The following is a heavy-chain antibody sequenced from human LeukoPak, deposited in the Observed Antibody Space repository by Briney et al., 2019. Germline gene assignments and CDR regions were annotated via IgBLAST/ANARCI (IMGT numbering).Heavy chain of an antibody. CDR3: ARRSPEISGPIDY. Sequence: PGGSLRLSCAASGFTFSSYSMNWVRQAPGKGLEWVSYISSSSSTIYYADSVKGRFTISRDNAKNSLYLQMNSLRAEDTAVYYCARRSPEISGPIDYWGQGTLVTVSS. V-gene: IGHV3-48*01. J-gene: IGHJ4*02. CDR1: GFTFSSYS. D-gene: IGHD3-3*01. CDR2: ISSSSSTI.